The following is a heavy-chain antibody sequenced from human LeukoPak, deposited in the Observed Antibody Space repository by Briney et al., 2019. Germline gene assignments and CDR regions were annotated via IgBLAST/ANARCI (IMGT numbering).Heavy chain of an antibody. Sequence: GGSLRLSCAASGFTFDDYAMHWVRQAPGKGLEWVSLISWDGGSTYYADSVKGRFTISRDNSKNSLYLQMNSLRAEDTALYYCAKDSGVGPSYYYYYMDVWGKGTTVTVSS. J-gene: IGHJ6*03. CDR1: GFTFDDYA. CDR2: ISWDGGST. CDR3: AKDSGVGPSYYYYYMDV. D-gene: IGHD3/OR15-3a*01. V-gene: IGHV3-43D*03.